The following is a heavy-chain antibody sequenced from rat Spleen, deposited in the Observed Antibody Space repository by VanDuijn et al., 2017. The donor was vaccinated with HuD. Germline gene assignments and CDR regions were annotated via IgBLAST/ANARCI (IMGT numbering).Heavy chain of an antibody. J-gene: IGHJ2*01. CDR3: ARGGFFRY. CDR1: GFTFSDFD. V-gene: IGHV5-20*01. CDR2: INYDGGNT. D-gene: IGHD1-6*01. Sequence: EVQLVESGGGLVQPGRAMKLSCTASGFTFSDFDMAWVRQAPTKGLEWVASINYDGGNTYYRDSVKGRFTISRDNAKSSLNLQMDSLRSEDTATYYCARGGFFRYWGQGVMVTVSS.